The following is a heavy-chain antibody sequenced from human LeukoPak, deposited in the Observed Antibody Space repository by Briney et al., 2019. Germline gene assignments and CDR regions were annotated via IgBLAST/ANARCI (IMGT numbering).Heavy chain of an antibody. CDR3: VRDGDSGTDWYWAY. V-gene: IGHV3-48*03. Sequence: GGSLRLSCAASGFNFNIYEMNCGRQAPGKGLEWISYISSSGSIILYADSVKGRFTISRDNAKKLVYLEMNSLRAEDTAVYYCVRDGDSGTDWYWAYWGQGTLVTVSS. CDR1: GFNFNIYE. D-gene: IGHD6-19*01. J-gene: IGHJ4*02. CDR2: ISSSGSII.